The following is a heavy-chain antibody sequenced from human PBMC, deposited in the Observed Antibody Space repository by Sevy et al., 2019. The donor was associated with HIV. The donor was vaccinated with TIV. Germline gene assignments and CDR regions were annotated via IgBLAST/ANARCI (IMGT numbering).Heavy chain of an antibody. CDR1: GFTFSTYA. V-gene: IGHV3-23*01. J-gene: IGHJ6*02. Sequence: GGSLRLSFAASGFTFSTYAMSWVRQAPGKGLEWVPVISGSGGGKYYADSVKARLTISRDNSKNTLYLQMNSLRAGDSAVYYCAKDAYYYNSSGYSLSQWYYGMDVWGQGTTVTVSS. CDR3: AKDAYYYNSSGYSLSQWYYGMDV. CDR2: ISGSGGGK. D-gene: IGHD3-22*01.